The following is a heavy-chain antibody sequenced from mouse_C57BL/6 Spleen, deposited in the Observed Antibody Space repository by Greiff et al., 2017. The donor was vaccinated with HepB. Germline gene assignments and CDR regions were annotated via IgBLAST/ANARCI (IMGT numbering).Heavy chain of an antibody. CDR1: GYAFSSSW. D-gene: IGHD1-1*01. CDR3: ARDYGSSSFAY. CDR2: IYPGDGDT. V-gene: IGHV1-82*01. J-gene: IGHJ3*01. Sequence: QVQLQQPGPELVKPGASVKISCKASGYAFSSSWMNWVKQRPGKGLEWIGRIYPGDGDTNYNGKFKGKATLTADKSSSTAYMQLSSLTSEDSAVYFCARDYGSSSFAYWGQGTLVTVSA.